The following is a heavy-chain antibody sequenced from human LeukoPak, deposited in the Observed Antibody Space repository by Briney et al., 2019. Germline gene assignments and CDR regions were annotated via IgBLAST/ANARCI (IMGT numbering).Heavy chain of an antibody. CDR3: ARASISGYDAFDI. Sequence: ASVKVSCKASGYTFTGYYMHWVRQAPGQGLEWMGWINAGNGNTKYSQEFQGRVTMTTDTSTSTAYMELRSLRSDDTAVYYCARASISGYDAFDIWGQGTMVTVSS. CDR1: GYTFTGYY. D-gene: IGHD3-22*01. J-gene: IGHJ3*02. V-gene: IGHV1-18*04. CDR2: INAGNGNT.